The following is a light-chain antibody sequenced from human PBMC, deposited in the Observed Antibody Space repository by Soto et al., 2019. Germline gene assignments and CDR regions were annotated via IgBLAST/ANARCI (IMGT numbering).Light chain of an antibody. CDR2: ATS. V-gene: IGKV3-20*01. CDR1: QRVSGRY. CDR3: QQYGSSRWT. Sequence: EIVLTPSPGSLSLSPGERATLSCWASQRVSGRYFAWYQQRPGQAPRLLIYATSTRAAGIPGRFSGSGSGTDFTLTISRLEPEDVAVYFCQQYGSSRWTFGQGTRVEI. J-gene: IGKJ1*01.